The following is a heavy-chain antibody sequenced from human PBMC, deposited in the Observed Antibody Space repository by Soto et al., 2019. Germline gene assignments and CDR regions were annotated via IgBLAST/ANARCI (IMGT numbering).Heavy chain of an antibody. V-gene: IGHV3-23*01. D-gene: IGHD4-17*01. CDR2: ISGSGGST. CDR3: AKTRLGYGDYHY. Sequence: ESGGGLVQPGGSLRLSCAASGFTFSSYAMSWVRQAQGKGLEWVSAISGSGGSTYYADSVKGRFTISRDNSKNTLYLQMNSLRAEDTAVYYGAKTRLGYGDYHYWGQGTLVTVSS. CDR1: GFTFSSYA. J-gene: IGHJ4*02.